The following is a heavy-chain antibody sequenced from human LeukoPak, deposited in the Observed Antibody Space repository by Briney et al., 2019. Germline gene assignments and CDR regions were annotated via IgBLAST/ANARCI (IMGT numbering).Heavy chain of an antibody. CDR2: MYYSGST. Sequence: KPSETLSLTCTVSGGSISSHYWSWIRQSPGKGLEWMGYMYYSGSTNYNPSLKSRVTISVDTSKNQFSLKLSSVTAADTAVYYCARSSPYFGYWGQGTLVIVSS. CDR1: GGSISSHY. CDR3: ARSSPYFGY. D-gene: IGHD2-2*01. J-gene: IGHJ4*02. V-gene: IGHV4-59*08.